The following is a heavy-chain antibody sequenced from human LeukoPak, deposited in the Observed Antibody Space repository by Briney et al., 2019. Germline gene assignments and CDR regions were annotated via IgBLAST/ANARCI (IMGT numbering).Heavy chain of an antibody. Sequence: ASVKVSCKTSGYDFSDYYMHWVRQAPGQGLEWMGWINPNSGGTNYAQKFQGRVTMTRDTSISTAYMELSRLRSDDTAVYYCARAYGGKGQYYFDYWGQGTLVTVSS. V-gene: IGHV1-2*02. D-gene: IGHD4-23*01. CDR3: ARAYGGKGQYYFDY. CDR2: INPNSGGT. J-gene: IGHJ4*02. CDR1: GYDFSDYY.